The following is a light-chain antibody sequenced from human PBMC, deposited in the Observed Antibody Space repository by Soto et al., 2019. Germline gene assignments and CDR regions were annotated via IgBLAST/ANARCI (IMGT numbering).Light chain of an antibody. V-gene: IGLV6-57*04. Sequence: FMLTQPHSVSESPGKTVTISCTRSSGSIASNYVQWYQQRPGSAPTTVIYEDNQRPSGVPDRFSGSIDSSSNSASLTISGLQTEDEADYYCQSYDSSNHDVVFGGGTKLTVL. J-gene: IGLJ2*01. CDR2: EDN. CDR1: SGSIASNY. CDR3: QSYDSSNHDVV.